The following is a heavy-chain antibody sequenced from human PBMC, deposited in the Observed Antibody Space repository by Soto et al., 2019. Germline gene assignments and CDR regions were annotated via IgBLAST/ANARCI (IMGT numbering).Heavy chain of an antibody. Sequence: RASVKVSCKASGYTFTGYYMHWVRQAPGQGLEWMGWINPNSGGTNYAQKFQGWVTMTRDTSISTAYMELSRLRSDDTAVYYCARDARIDFWSGYYLTSEGDAFDSWGQGTMVTVSS. CDR3: ARDARIDFWSGYYLTSEGDAFDS. D-gene: IGHD3-3*01. CDR2: INPNSGGT. J-gene: IGHJ3*02. V-gene: IGHV1-2*04. CDR1: GYTFTGYY.